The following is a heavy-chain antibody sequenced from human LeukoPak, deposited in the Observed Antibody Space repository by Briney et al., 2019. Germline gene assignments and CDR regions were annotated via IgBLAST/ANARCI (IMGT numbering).Heavy chain of an antibody. CDR3: AFISSGWSILS. CDR2: INTNTGNP. Sequence: GAPVKVSCKASGYTFTSYAMNWVRQAPGQGLEWMGWINTNTGNPTYAQGFTGRFVFSLDTSVSTAYLQIDSLKAEDTALYYFAFISSGWSILSWGQGTLVTVSS. J-gene: IGHJ5*02. D-gene: IGHD6-19*01. CDR1: GYTFTSYA. V-gene: IGHV7-4-1*01.